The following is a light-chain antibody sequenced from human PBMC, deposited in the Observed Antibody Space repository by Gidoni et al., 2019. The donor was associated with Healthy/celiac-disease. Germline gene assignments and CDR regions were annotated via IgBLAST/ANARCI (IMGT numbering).Light chain of an antibody. CDR2: AAS. V-gene: IGKV1-39*01. Sequence: DIHITQSPSSLSASVGARVTITLQASQSISSYLNWYQQKPGKAPKLLIYAASSLQSGVPSRFSGSGSGTDFTLTISSLQPEDFATYYCQQSYSTPLTFGGGTKVEIK. CDR3: QQSYSTPLT. J-gene: IGKJ4*01. CDR1: QSISSY.